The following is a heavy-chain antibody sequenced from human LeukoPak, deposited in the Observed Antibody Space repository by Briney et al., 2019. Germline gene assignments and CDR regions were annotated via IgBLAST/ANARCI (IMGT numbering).Heavy chain of an antibody. CDR3: ARISIAAAGVDF. D-gene: IGHD6-13*01. V-gene: IGHV3-64*01. J-gene: IGHJ4*02. CDR1: GFTFSSYI. Sequence: GGSPRLSCAASGFTFSSYIMHWVRQAPGKGLEYVSAISDDGDTTYYANSVKGRFTISRDNSKNTLYLQMGSLRAEDMAVYYCARISIAAAGVDFWGRGTLVTVSS. CDR2: ISDDGDTT.